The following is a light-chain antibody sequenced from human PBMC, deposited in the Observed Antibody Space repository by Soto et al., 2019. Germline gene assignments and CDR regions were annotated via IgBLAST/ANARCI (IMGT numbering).Light chain of an antibody. J-gene: IGLJ2*01. V-gene: IGLV2-14*01. CDR3: SSYTTTSTVV. Sequence: QSALTQPASVSGSSGQSITVSCTGTSSDIGGHNYVSWYQQHPGKVPKLIIYEVSNRPSGVSNRFSGSKSGNTASLTVSGLQAEDEADYYCSSYTTTSTVVFGGGTKLTVL. CDR1: SSDIGGHNY. CDR2: EVS.